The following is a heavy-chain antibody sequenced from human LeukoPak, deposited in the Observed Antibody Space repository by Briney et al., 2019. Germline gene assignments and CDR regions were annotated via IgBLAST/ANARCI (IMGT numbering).Heavy chain of an antibody. CDR2: INPSGGST. D-gene: IGHD1-26*01. V-gene: IGHV1-46*01. J-gene: IGHJ4*02. CDR1: GYTFTSYY. Sequence: GASVKVSCKASGYTFTSYYMHWVRQAPGQGLEWMEIINPSGGSTSYAQKFQGRVTMTTDTSTSTAYMELRSLRSDDTAVYYCARDRVSGSGANVGYWGQGTLVTVSS. CDR3: ARDRVSGSGANVGY.